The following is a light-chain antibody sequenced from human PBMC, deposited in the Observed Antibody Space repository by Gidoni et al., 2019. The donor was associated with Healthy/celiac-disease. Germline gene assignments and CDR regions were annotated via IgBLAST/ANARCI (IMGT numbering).Light chain of an antibody. CDR3: QQSYSTPPYT. CDR1: QSISSY. CDR2: AAS. V-gene: IGKV1-39*01. Sequence: DILMTQSPSSLSASVGDRVTITCRASQSISSYFNWYQQKPGKAPKLLMYAASRLQDGVPSRFSGSGSGTDFTLTISSLQPEDFATYYCQQSYSTPPYTFGQGTKLEIK. J-gene: IGKJ2*01.